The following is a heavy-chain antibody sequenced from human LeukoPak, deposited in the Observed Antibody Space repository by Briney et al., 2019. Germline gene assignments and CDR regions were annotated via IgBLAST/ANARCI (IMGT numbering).Heavy chain of an antibody. J-gene: IGHJ4*03. CDR1: GFPFSSFS. CDR2: ISGSGGST. D-gene: IGHD3-10*01. V-gene: IGHV3-23*01. Sequence: HPGGSLRLSCAASGFPFSSFSMSWVRQAPGKGLVWVSAISGSGGSTNYADSVKGRFTISRDNSKNTLYLQMNRLRDEATPVYYCGKEPYYYGSGSYIDEWGEGPLLTVPS. CDR3: GKEPYYYGSGSYIDE.